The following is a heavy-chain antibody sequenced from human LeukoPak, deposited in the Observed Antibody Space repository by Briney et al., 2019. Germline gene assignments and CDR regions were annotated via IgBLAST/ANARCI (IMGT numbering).Heavy chain of an antibody. CDR2: IYTRGST. CDR3: AGEGHYYDSTGYYYGGEDY. D-gene: IGHD3-22*01. Sequence: SETLSLTCTVSGGSITTYYWSWIRQPAGKGLELIGRIYTRGSTNYNTSLTSRVTMSVDTSKNLFSLKLSSVTAADTAVYYCAGEGHYYDSTGYYYGGEDYWGQGTLVTVSS. CDR1: GGSITTYY. V-gene: IGHV4-4*07. J-gene: IGHJ4*02.